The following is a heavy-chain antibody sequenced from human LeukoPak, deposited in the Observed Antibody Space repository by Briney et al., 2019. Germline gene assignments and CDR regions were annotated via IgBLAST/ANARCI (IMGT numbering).Heavy chain of an antibody. CDR3: ARGVLRYFDFDY. D-gene: IGHD3-9*01. J-gene: IGHJ4*02. CDR1: GGSISSSSYY. Sequence: KASETLSLTCTVSGGSISSSSYYWSWIRQPAGKGLEWIGRIYTSGSTNYNPSLKSRVTMSVDTSKNQFSLKLSSVTAADTAVYYCARGVLRYFDFDYWGQGTLVTVSS. CDR2: IYTSGST. V-gene: IGHV4-61*02.